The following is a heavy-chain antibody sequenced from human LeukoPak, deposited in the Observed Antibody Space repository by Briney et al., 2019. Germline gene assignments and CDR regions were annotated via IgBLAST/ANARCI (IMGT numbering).Heavy chain of an antibody. CDR2: INHSGST. CDR3: ARAPITYDSSGSYSRQFDY. J-gene: IGHJ4*02. Sequence: SETLSLTCAVYGGSFSGYYWSWIRQPPGKGLEWIGEINHSGSTNYNPSLKSRVTISVDTSKNQFSLKLSSVTAADTAVYYCARAPITYDSSGSYSRQFDYWGQGTLVTVSS. V-gene: IGHV4-34*09. CDR1: GGSFSGYY. D-gene: IGHD3-22*01.